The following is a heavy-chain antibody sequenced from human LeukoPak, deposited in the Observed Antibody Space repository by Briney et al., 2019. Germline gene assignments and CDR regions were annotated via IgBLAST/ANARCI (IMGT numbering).Heavy chain of an antibody. CDR2: ISSSSSYI. D-gene: IGHD1-26*01. Sequence: GGSLRLSCAASGFTFSSYAMSWVRQAPGKGLEWVSSISSSSSYIYYADSVKGRFTISRDNAKNSLYLQMNSLRAEDTAVYYCASLYSGSYEAYYGMDVWGQGTTVTVSS. CDR3: ASLYSGSYEAYYGMDV. V-gene: IGHV3-21*01. CDR1: GFTFSSYA. J-gene: IGHJ6*02.